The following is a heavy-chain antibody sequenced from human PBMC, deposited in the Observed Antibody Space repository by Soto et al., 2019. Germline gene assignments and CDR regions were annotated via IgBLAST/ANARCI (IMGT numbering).Heavy chain of an antibody. D-gene: IGHD6-13*01. V-gene: IGHV3-30*18. CDR1: GFTFSSYG. Sequence: QVQLVESGGGVVQPGRSLRLSCAASGFTFSSYGMHWVRQAPGKGLEWVAVISYDGSNKYYADSVKGRFTISRDNSKNMLYLQMNSLRAEDTAVYYCAKDQRIAAAGGVGYYYYGMDVWGQGTTVTVSS. CDR2: ISYDGSNK. J-gene: IGHJ6*02. CDR3: AKDQRIAAAGGVGYYYYGMDV.